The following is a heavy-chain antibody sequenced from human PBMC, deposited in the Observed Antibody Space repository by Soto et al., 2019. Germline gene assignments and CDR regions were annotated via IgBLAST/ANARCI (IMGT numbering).Heavy chain of an antibody. V-gene: IGHV3-15*01. J-gene: IGHJ4*02. CDR2: IRSQIDGGTT. D-gene: IGHD4-17*01. CDR1: GFAFTNAW. Sequence: EVELVESGGVLVKPGGSLRLSCAASGFAFTNAWMTWVRQAPGKALEWVGRIRSQIDGGTTDYAAPVKGRFTISRVDSNNTLYLQMTSLKTEVTAVYYCTTVAYGEYVSDYWGQGPLVTVSA. CDR3: TTVAYGEYVSDY.